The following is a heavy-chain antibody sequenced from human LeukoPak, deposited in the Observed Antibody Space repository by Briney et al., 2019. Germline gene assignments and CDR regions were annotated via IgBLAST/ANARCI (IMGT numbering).Heavy chain of an antibody. D-gene: IGHD2-21*02. CDR2: IYRGGST. Sequence: GGSLRLSCAASGXTVSSSYMSWVLQAPGKGLEWVSVIYRGGSTYYADSVKGRFTISRDNSKNTVYLQMNSLRAEDTAVYYCATLARRVTAILDFWGQGTLVTVSS. V-gene: IGHV3-66*01. CDR1: GXTVSSSY. J-gene: IGHJ4*02. CDR3: ATLARRVTAILDF.